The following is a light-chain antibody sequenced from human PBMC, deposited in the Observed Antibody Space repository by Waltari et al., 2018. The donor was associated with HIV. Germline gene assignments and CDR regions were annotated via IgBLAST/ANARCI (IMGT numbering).Light chain of an antibody. CDR1: RSNIGSTT. CDR2: SLN. V-gene: IGLV1-44*01. Sequence: QSVLTQPPSASGTPGQRVTISCSGSRSNIGSTTVNWYQQVPGTAPKLLLYSLNGLPSGVPDRVSGSKSGTSASLAINGLQSEYEADYYGLAWDVSLQGYVFGTGTKVTVL. J-gene: IGLJ1*01. CDR3: LAWDVSLQGYV.